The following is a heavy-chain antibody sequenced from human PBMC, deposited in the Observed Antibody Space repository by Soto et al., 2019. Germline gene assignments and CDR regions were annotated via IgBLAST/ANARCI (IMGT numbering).Heavy chain of an antibody. CDR2: IKSKTDGGTT. J-gene: IGHJ6*02. CDR3: TTRLWSGSNPDSHYYYYGMDV. CDR1: GFTFSNAW. Sequence: GGSMRLSCAASGFTFSNAWMNWVRQAPGKGLEWVGRIKSKTDGGTTDYAAPVKGRFTISRDDSKNTLYLQMNSLKTEDTAVYYCTTRLWSGSNPDSHYYYYGMDVWGQGTTVTVSS. V-gene: IGHV3-15*07. D-gene: IGHD3-3*01.